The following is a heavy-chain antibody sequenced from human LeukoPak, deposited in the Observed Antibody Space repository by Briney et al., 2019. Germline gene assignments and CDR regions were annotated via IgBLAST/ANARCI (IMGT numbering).Heavy chain of an antibody. J-gene: IGHJ4*02. CDR2: ISYGGNNT. Sequence: GRSLRLSCVASGFNFRHYGIHWVRQAPGKGPQWVAVISYGGNNTFYADSVKGRFTVFRDNSKNTVFLQMNNLRHEDTALYYCATRDFDFWGQGTLVTVSS. CDR1: GFNFRHYG. CDR3: ATRDFDF. V-gene: IGHV3-30*03.